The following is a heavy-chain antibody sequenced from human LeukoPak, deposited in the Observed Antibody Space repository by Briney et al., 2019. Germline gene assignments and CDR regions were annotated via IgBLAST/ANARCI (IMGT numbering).Heavy chain of an antibody. V-gene: IGHV3-30*02. J-gene: IGHJ4*02. Sequence: PGGSLRLSCAASGFTFSSYGMHWVRQAPGKGLEWVAFIRYDGINKYYADSVKGRFTISRDNSKNTLYLQMNSLRAEDTAVYYCAGGSYRYSDYWGQGTLVSVSS. CDR1: GFTFSSYG. CDR3: AGGSYRYSDY. CDR2: IRYDGINK. D-gene: IGHD3-16*02.